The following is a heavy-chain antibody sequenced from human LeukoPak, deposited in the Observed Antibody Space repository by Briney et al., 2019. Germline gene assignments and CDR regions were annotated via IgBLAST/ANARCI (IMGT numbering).Heavy chain of an antibody. V-gene: IGHV4-30-4*08. CDR1: GGSISSGDYY. CDR3: ARVIVVVPATLERGGWFDP. CDR2: IYYSGST. J-gene: IGHJ5*02. D-gene: IGHD2-2*01. Sequence: SETLSLTCTVSGGSISSGDYYWSWIRQPPGKGLEWIGYIYYSGSTYYNPSLKGRVTISVDTSKNPFSLKLSSVTAADTAVYYCARVIVVVPATLERGGWFDPWGQRTLVTVP.